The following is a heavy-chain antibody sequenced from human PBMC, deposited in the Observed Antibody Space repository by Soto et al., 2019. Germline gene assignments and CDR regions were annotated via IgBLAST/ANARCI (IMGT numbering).Heavy chain of an antibody. D-gene: IGHD6-19*01. J-gene: IGHJ6*02. V-gene: IGHV3-30*18. CDR1: GFTFSTYG. CDR3: AKDRVLDGQWLVSMDV. Sequence: GGSLRLSCAASGFTFSTYGMHWVRQAPGKGLEWVAVISYVGSNKYYADSVKGRFTISRDNSKNTLYLQMNSLRAEDTAVYYCAKDRVLDGQWLVSMDVWGQGTTVTVSS. CDR2: ISYVGSNK.